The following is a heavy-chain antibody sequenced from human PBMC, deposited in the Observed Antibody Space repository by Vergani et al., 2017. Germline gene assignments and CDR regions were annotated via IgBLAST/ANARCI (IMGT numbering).Heavy chain of an antibody. CDR1: GGSISSYY. CDR2: IYYSGST. CDR3: ARAYSGYYYYMDV. V-gene: IGHV4-59*01. D-gene: IGHD1-26*01. Sequence: QVQLQESGPGLVKPSETLSLTCTVSGGSISSYYWSWIRQPPEKGLEWIGYIYYSGSTNYNPSLKSRVTISVDTSKNQFSLKLSSVTAADTAVYYCARAYSGYYYYMDVWGKGTTVTVSS. J-gene: IGHJ6*03.